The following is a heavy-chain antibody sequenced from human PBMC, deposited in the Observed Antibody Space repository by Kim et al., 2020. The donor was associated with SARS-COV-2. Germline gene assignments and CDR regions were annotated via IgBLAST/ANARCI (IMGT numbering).Heavy chain of an antibody. Sequence: ASVKVSCKASGYTFTTYDINWVRQVPGQGLEWMRWMSPESGDTGYPQNFQGRVTLTRDTSISTAYMELSSLTSEDTAVYYCARNPPYTGWFDPWGQGTLV. J-gene: IGHJ5*02. CDR2: MSPESGDT. CDR1: GYTFTTYD. D-gene: IGHD2-2*02. V-gene: IGHV1-8*01. CDR3: ARNPPYTGWFDP.